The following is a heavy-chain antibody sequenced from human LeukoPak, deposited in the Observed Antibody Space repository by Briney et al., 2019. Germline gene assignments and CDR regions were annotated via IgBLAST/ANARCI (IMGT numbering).Heavy chain of an antibody. D-gene: IGHD6-13*01. J-gene: IGHJ5*02. CDR2: IYYSGST. CDR1: GGSISGYN. Sequence: SETLSLTCTVSGGSISGYNWHWIRQPPGKGLEWIGYIYYSGSTNYNGSLKSRVTMSVDTSKNQFSLKLSSVTAADSAVYYCARTLAAAGPRGWFDPWGQGTLVTVSS. V-gene: IGHV4-59*01. CDR3: ARTLAAAGPRGWFDP.